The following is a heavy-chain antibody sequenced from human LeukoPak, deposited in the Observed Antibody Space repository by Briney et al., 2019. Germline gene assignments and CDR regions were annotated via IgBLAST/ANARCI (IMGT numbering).Heavy chain of an antibody. V-gene: IGHV4-39*01. Sequence: PSETLSLTCTVSGGPISSSSYYWGWIRQPPGKGLEWIGSIYYSGSTYYNPSLKSRVTISVDTSKNQFSLKLSSVTAADTAVYYCARAHVDTAYGMDVWAKGPRSPSP. J-gene: IGHJ6*02. CDR2: IYYSGST. CDR1: GGPISSSSYY. D-gene: IGHD5-18*01. CDR3: ARAHVDTAYGMDV.